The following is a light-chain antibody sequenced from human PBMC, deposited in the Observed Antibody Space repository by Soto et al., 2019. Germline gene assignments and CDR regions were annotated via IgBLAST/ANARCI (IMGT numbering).Light chain of an antibody. Sequence: DIQMTQSPSSLSASVGDRVTISCRASQTISTSLNWYQQKPGTAPRLLIYRASSVKSGVPPRFSGSGSGRDFTLTSSSLRPEDIATYFGQQSYNYPPWTFGQGTKVEVK. CDR2: RAS. CDR1: QTISTS. J-gene: IGKJ1*01. CDR3: QQSYNYPPWT. V-gene: IGKV1-39*01.